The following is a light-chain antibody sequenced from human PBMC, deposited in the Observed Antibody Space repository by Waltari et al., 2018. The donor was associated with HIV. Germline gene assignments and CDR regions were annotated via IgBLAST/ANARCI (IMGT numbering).Light chain of an antibody. Sequence: QSVLTQPPSASGTPGQTVTTSCSGSSSKIGNDNVYWYQQIPGMTPKLLIYKNYQRPSGVPDRFAGSKSGTSASLAISGLRSEDEADYYCVGWDGSLSGYVFGAGTKVTVL. CDR1: SSKIGNDN. CDR3: VGWDGSLSGYV. J-gene: IGLJ1*01. CDR2: KNY. V-gene: IGLV1-47*01.